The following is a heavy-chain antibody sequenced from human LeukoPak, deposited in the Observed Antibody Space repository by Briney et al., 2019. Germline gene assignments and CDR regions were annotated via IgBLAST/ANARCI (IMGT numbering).Heavy chain of an antibody. V-gene: IGHV3-21*01. J-gene: IGHJ6*03. CDR1: GFTFSSYN. CDR2: ITSGSSYI. Sequence: GGSLRLSCAASGFTFSSYNMNWVRQAPGKGLEWVSSITSGSSYIYYADSVKGRFTISRDNAKNSLYLQMNSLRAEDTAVYYCARDPYSGSYGNYYYYFKDVWGKGATVTISS. CDR3: ARDPYSGSYGNYYYYFKDV. D-gene: IGHD1-26*01.